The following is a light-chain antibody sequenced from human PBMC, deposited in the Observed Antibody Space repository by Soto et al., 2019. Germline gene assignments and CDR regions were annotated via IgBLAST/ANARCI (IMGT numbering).Light chain of an antibody. CDR2: AAS. CDR1: QSIGRN. Sequence: EVVLTQYTGTLSLSPGERATLSCRASQSIGRNLVWCQQKPGQAPRLLIYAASTRATGVPARFSGSGSGTEFTLTISSLQSEDFAVYYCQQYNNWPITFGQGTRLEIK. V-gene: IGKV3-15*01. J-gene: IGKJ5*01. CDR3: QQYNNWPIT.